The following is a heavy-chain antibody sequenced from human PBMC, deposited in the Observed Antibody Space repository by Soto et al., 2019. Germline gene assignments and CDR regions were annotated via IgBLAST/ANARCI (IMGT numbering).Heavy chain of an antibody. CDR1: ASTFTGYT. CDR2: ISTFNGNT. D-gene: IGHD4-17*01. CDR3: ASGTVTSGRWFGP. J-gene: IGHJ5*02. V-gene: IGHV1-18*04. Sequence: QVHLVQSGTEVKEPGASVKVSCKASASTFTGYTINWVRQAPGQGLEWMGWISTFNGNTKYAGNFEGRVTMTTNTAPTTAYMELTSLTFDDTAVYVCASGTVTSGRWFGPWGQGTLVSVSS.